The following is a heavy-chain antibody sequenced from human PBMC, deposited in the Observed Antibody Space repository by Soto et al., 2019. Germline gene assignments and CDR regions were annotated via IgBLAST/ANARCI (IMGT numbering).Heavy chain of an antibody. J-gene: IGHJ4*02. V-gene: IGHV3-30*02. CDR3: AKDRSYRAIFGVFDY. CDR1: GFTFSNYG. Sequence: GGSLRLSCAASGFTFSNYGMHWVRQAPGKGLQWVALIYYDGSNKYYADSVKGRFTISRDNSKNTLFLQMNSLRAEDTAVYYCAKDRSYRAIFGVFDYWGQGTLVTVSS. CDR2: IYYDGSNK. D-gene: IGHD3-3*01.